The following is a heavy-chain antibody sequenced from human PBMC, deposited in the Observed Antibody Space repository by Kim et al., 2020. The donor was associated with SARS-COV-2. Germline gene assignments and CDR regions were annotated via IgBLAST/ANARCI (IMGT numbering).Heavy chain of an antibody. V-gene: IGHV3-73*01. CDR1: GFSFSDSA. J-gene: IGHJ3*02. CDR3: ARVPGTTLACWDAFD. D-gene: IGHD1-1*01. CDR2: IRSKANNYET. Sequence: GGSLRLSCAASGFSFSDSAMHWVRQASGKGLEWVGHIRSKANNYETTDAATVRGRFSISSDDSKHAAYMQMNSLKTEDAAVCLCARVPGTTLACWDAFD.